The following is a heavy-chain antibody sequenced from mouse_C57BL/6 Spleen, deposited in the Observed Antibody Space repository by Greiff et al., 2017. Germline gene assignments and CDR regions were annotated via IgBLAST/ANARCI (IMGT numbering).Heavy chain of an antibody. D-gene: IGHD2-5*01. Sequence: QVQLQQSGAELVKPGASVKISCKASGYAFSSYWMNWVKQRPGKGLEWIGQIYPGDGDTNYNGKFKGKATLTTDKSSSTAYMQLSSLTSSDSAVYFCARSESNLYFDYWGQGTTLTVSS. CDR3: ARSESNLYFDY. CDR2: IYPGDGDT. CDR1: GYAFSSYW. V-gene: IGHV1-80*01. J-gene: IGHJ2*01.